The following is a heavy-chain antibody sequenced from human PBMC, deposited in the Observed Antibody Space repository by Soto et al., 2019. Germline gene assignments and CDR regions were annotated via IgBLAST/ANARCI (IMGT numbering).Heavy chain of an antibody. V-gene: IGHV1-18*01. Sequence: QVQLVQSGAEVKKPGASVKVSCKSSCYTFTSYGISWARQAPGHGLEWMGWISTYNGNTNYSQKLQGRVTMTTDTSASIAYRELRSLRSDDTAVYYCARAITILQPWLATAYFYFDYWGQGTLVTVSS. CDR1: CYTFTSYG. D-gene: IGHD6-19*01. CDR3: ARAITILQPWLATAYFYFDY. CDR2: ISTYNGNT. J-gene: IGHJ4*02.